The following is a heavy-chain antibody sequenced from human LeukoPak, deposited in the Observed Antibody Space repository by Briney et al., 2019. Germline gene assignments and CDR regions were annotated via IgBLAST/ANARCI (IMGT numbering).Heavy chain of an antibody. CDR1: GFTFSSYA. J-gene: IGHJ5*02. V-gene: IGHV3-64*01. CDR2: ISSNGGST. CDR3: ARASYGYGNNWFDP. Sequence: PGGSLRLSCAASGFTFSSYAMHGVRQAPGKGLEYVSAISSNGGSTYYANSVKGRFTISRDNSKNTVYLQMGSLRAEDMAVYYCARASYGYGNNWFDPWGQGTLVTVSS. D-gene: IGHD5-18*01.